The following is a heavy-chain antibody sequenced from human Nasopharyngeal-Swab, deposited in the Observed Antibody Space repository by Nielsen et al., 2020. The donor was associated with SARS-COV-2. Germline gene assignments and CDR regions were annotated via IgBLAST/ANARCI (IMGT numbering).Heavy chain of an antibody. CDR1: GYTFTSYD. D-gene: IGHD2-8*01. V-gene: IGHV1-8*01. Sequence: ASVKVSCKASGYTFTSYDINWVRQATGQGLEWMGWMNPNSGNTGYAQKFQGRVTMTRNTSISTAYMELSSLRSEDTAVYYCARVYCTNGVCSPPEYYYYYYMDVWGKGTTVTVSS. CDR3: ARVYCTNGVCSPPEYYYYYYMDV. CDR2: MNPNSGNT. J-gene: IGHJ6*03.